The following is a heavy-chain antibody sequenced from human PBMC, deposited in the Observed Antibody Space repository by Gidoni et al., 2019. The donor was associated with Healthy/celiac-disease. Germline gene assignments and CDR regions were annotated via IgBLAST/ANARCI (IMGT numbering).Heavy chain of an antibody. Sequence: QLQLQESGPGLVKPSETLSLTCTVSGGSISSSSYYWGWIRQPPGKGLEWIGSIYYSGSTYYNPSLKSRVTISVDTSKNQFSLKLSSVTAADTAVYYCARGVWVRWRWFDPWGQGTLVTVSS. CDR1: GGSISSSSYY. J-gene: IGHJ5*02. CDR3: ARGVWVRWRWFDP. D-gene: IGHD3-16*01. CDR2: IYYSGST. V-gene: IGHV4-39*07.